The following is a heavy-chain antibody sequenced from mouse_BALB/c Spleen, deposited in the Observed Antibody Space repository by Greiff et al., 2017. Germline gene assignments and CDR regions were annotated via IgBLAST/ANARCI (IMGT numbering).Heavy chain of an antibody. D-gene: IGHD2-1*01. V-gene: IGHV2-9*02. Sequence: VKVVESGPGLVAPSQSLSITCTVSGFSLTSYGVHWVRQPPGKGLEWLGVIWAGGSTNYNSALMSRLSISKDNSKSQVFLKMNSLQTDDTAMYYCARDRGYGNYDYWGEGTTLTVSS. CDR3: ARDRGYGNYDY. CDR1: GFSLTSYG. J-gene: IGHJ2*01. CDR2: IWAGGST.